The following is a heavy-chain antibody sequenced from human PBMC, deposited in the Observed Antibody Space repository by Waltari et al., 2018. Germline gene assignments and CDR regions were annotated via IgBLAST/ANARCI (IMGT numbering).Heavy chain of an antibody. V-gene: IGHV3-48*01. CDR1: AFTFSSYS. J-gene: IGHJ4*02. CDR3: AREDVDIVATITSGLDY. D-gene: IGHD5-12*01. Sequence: EVQLVESGGGLVQPGGSLRLSCAASAFTFSSYSMNWVRKAPGKGLEWVSYISSSSTIYYADSVKGRFTISRDNAKNSLYLQMNSLRAEDTAVYYCAREDVDIVATITSGLDYWGQGTLVTVSS. CDR2: ISSSSTI.